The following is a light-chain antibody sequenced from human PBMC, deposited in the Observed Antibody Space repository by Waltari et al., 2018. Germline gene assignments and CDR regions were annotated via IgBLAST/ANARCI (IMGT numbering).Light chain of an antibody. Sequence: QSVLTQPPSASGTPGQRVTISCSGSASNIGGNLVNWYQQLPGKAPKLLIYRSVHRPPGVPDRCSGSKTGTSASLAISGLQSEDEADYFCASWDDSLNGHWVFGGGTKVTVL. CDR3: ASWDDSLNGHWV. CDR1: ASNIGGNL. J-gene: IGLJ3*02. V-gene: IGLV1-44*01. CDR2: RSV.